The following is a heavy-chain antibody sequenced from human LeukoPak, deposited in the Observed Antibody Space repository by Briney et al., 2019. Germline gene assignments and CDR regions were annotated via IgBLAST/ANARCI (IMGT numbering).Heavy chain of an antibody. CDR3: ATSTVTTWGDAFDI. CDR1: GYTLTELS. V-gene: IGHV1-24*01. J-gene: IGHJ3*02. Sequence: ATVKVSCKVSGYTLTELSMHWVRQAPGKGLEWMGGFDPEDGETIYAQKFQGRVTMTEDTSTDTAYMELSSLRSEDTAVYYCATSTVTTWGDAFDIWGQGTMVTVSS. D-gene: IGHD4-17*01. CDR2: FDPEDGET.